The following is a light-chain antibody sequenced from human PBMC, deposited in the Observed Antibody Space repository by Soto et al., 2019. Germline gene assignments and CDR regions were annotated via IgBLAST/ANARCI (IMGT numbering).Light chain of an antibody. Sequence: DIQMTQSPSTLSASVGDRVTITCRASQSISSWLAWYQQKPGKAPKLLIYDASSLESGVPSRFSGSGSGTEFALTVGSLQPDDFATYYCQQYNSYLWTFGQGTKVEIK. CDR3: QQYNSYLWT. V-gene: IGKV1-5*01. J-gene: IGKJ1*01. CDR2: DAS. CDR1: QSISSW.